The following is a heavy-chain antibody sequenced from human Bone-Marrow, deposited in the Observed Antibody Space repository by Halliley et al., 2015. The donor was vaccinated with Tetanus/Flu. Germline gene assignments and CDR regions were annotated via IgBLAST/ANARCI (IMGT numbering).Heavy chain of an antibody. V-gene: IGHV4-59*01. CDR3: ATGGGYLIDY. CDR2: IYNSGTP. J-gene: IGHJ4*02. D-gene: IGHD5-12*01. Sequence: KGLEWIGFIYNSGTPIYNPPLKSRVTISVDTSKNQLSLKLSSVIAADTAVYYCATGGGYLIDYWGQGTLLTVSS.